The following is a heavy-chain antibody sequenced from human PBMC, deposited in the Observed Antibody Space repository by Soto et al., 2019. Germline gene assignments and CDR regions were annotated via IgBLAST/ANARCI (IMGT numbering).Heavy chain of an antibody. J-gene: IGHJ6*02. CDR1: GDTFSSYA. D-gene: IGHD2-2*01. CDR3: ARASPSTDGATDYYYYGIDV. V-gene: IGHV1-69*12. CDR2: IIPIFGTA. Sequence: QVQLVQSGAEVKKPGSSVKVSCKASGDTFSSYAISWVRQAPGQGLEWMGGIIPIFGTANYAQKFQGRVTITADESTSTAYMELSSLRSEDTAVYYCARASPSTDGATDYYYYGIDVWGQGTTVTVSS.